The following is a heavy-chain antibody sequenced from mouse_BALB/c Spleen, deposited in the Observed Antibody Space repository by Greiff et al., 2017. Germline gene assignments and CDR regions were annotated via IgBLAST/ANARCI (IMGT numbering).Heavy chain of an antibody. D-gene: IGHD3-1*01. CDR1: GFTFSSYG. CDR2: ISSGGSYT. Sequence: VQLKQSGGDLVKPGGSLKLSCAASGFTFSSYGMSWVRQTPDKRLEWVATISSGGSYTYYPDSVKGRFTITRDNAKNTLYLQMSSLKSEDTAMYCCARHGLGSWFAYWGQGTLVTVSA. J-gene: IGHJ3*01. CDR3: ARHGLGSWFAY. V-gene: IGHV5-6*01.